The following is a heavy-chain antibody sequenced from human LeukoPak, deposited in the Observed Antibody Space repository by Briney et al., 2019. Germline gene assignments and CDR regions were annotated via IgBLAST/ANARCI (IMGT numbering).Heavy chain of an antibody. CDR2: MNPNSDNA. D-gene: IGHD5-18*01. CDR3: ARNVRDTGAFDY. Sequence: GASVKVSCNTSGYTFTAYHIHWVRQAPGQGLEWMGWMNPNSDNAGYAQKFQGRVTMTRNPSISTAYMELSSLRSEDTAVYYCARNVRDTGAFDYWGQGTLVTVSS. V-gene: IGHV1-8*02. CDR1: GYTFTAYH. J-gene: IGHJ4*02.